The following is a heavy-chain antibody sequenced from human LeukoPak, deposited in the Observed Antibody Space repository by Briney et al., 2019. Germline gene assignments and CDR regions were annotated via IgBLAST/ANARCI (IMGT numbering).Heavy chain of an antibody. Sequence: GGSLRLSCAASGFTFSSYSMNWVRQAPGKGLEWVSAISGSGGSTYYADSVKGRFTISRDNSKNTLYLQMNSLRAEDTAVYYCANSGVGDSNDAFDIWGQGTMVTVSS. CDR3: ANSGVGDSNDAFDI. CDR2: ISGSGGST. D-gene: IGHD3-10*01. CDR1: GFTFSSYS. J-gene: IGHJ3*02. V-gene: IGHV3-23*01.